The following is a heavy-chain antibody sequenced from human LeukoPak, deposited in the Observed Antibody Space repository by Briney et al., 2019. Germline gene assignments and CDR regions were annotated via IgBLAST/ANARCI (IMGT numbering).Heavy chain of an antibody. CDR1: GGSISSSSYY. J-gene: IGHJ4*02. CDR2: IYYSGST. V-gene: IGHV4-61*05. CDR3: ARRVANNYYFDY. D-gene: IGHD3-3*01. Sequence: SETLSLTCTVSGGSISSSSYYWSWIRQPPGKGLEWIGYIYYSGSTNYNPSLKSRVTISVDTSKNQFSLKLSSVTAADTAVYYCARRVANNYYFDYWGQGTLVTVSS.